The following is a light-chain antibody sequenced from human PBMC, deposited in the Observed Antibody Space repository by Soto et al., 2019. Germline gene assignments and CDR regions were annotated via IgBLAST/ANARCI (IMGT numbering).Light chain of an antibody. CDR3: RSYTSSSTRV. Sequence: QSALTQPASVSGSPGQSITISCTGTSSDVGGYHYVSWYQQHPGKAPKLMIYEVSYRPSGVSNRFSGSKSRNTASLTISGLQAEDEADCYCRSYTSSSTRVFGGGTQLTVL. CDR2: EVS. CDR1: SSDVGGYHY. J-gene: IGLJ7*01. V-gene: IGLV2-14*01.